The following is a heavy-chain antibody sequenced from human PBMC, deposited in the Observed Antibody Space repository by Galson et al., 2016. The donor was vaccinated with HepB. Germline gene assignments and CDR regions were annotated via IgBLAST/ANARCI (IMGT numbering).Heavy chain of an antibody. J-gene: IGHJ6*02. CDR1: GYTFTSYY. CDR2: INPSGGST. D-gene: IGHD6-6*01. Sequence: SVKVSCKASGYTFTSYYMYWVRQAPGQGLEWMGIINPSGGSTSYAQKFQGRVTMTRDTSTSTVYMELSSLRSEDTAVYYCARDLSIATRPAYYYYGMEVWGQGTTVTVSS. V-gene: IGHV1-46*01. CDR3: ARDLSIATRPAYYYYGMEV.